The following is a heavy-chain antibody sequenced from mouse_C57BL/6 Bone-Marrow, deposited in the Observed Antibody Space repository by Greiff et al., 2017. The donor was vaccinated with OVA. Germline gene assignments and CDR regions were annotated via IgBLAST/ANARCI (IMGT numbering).Heavy chain of an antibody. CDR1: GFTFSDYY. CDR3: ARQASFITTVVALYYYAMDY. CDR2: ISNGGGST. Sequence: EVKLVESGGGLVQPGGSLKLSCAASGFTFSDYYMYWVRQTPEKRLEWVAYISNGGGSTYYPDTVKGRFTISRDNAKNTLYLQMSRLKSEDTAMYYCARQASFITTVVALYYYAMDYWGQGTSVTVSS. V-gene: IGHV5-12*01. J-gene: IGHJ4*01. D-gene: IGHD1-1*01.